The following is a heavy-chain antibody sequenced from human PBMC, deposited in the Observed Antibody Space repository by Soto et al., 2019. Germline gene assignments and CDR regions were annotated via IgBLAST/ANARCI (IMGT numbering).Heavy chain of an antibody. CDR2: IYYITST. Sequence: QVQLRESGPGLVKPSETLSLTCTVSGGSVSSGSYYWSWIRQPPGKGLEWIGYIYYITSTNYNPSLKSRVTISVDTSKNQFSLKLSSVTAADTAVYYCARGEAYYDNSGYGYWGQGTLVTVSS. V-gene: IGHV4-61*01. CDR3: ARGEAYYDNSGYGY. J-gene: IGHJ4*02. CDR1: GGSVSSGSYY. D-gene: IGHD3-22*01.